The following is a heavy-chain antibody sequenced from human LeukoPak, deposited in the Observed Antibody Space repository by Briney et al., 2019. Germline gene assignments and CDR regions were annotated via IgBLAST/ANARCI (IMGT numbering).Heavy chain of an antibody. CDR3: ARHRYSGSDTQGFDY. V-gene: IGHV5-51*01. Sequence: HGESLKLCCNGAGYRFTYYWIALGRPMPGKGLELMGIYYPSNSETRHSLSVQGQVTISADKSNSTGYLQWSSLKASDTAMYFCARHRYSGSDTQGFDYWGQGTLVTVSS. J-gene: IGHJ4*02. D-gene: IGHD5-12*01. CDR2: YYPSNSET. CDR1: GYRFTYYW.